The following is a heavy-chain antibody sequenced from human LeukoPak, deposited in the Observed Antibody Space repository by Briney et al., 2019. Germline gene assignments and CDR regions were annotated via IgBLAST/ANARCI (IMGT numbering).Heavy chain of an antibody. CDR3: ARVEIVERRDGDRARHVDY. CDR1: GYTFSGYC. CDR2: ICPNSGDT. V-gene: IGHV1-2*02. D-gene: IGHD5-24*01. J-gene: IGHJ4*02. Sequence: GASVKVSCKASGYTFSGYCMHWVRQAPGQGLEWMGGICPNSGDTNYAQKVQGRVTMSRDTSISTAYMELSRLRSDDTAVYYCARVEIVERRDGDRARHVDYWGQGTLVTVSS.